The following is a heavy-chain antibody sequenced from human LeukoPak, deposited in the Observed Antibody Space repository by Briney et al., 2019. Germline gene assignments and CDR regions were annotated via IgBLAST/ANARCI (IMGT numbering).Heavy chain of an antibody. Sequence: SETLSLTCNVSGGSISSISSYYWSWIRQPPGKGLEWIGYIYYSGSTNYNPSLKSRVTISVDTSKNQFSLRLSSVTAADTAVYYCARVFNLRYFDWMDYYYYGMDVWGQGTTVTVSS. CDR1: GGSISSISSYY. J-gene: IGHJ6*02. V-gene: IGHV4-61*01. CDR2: IYYSGST. D-gene: IGHD3-9*01. CDR3: ARVFNLRYFDWMDYYYYGMDV.